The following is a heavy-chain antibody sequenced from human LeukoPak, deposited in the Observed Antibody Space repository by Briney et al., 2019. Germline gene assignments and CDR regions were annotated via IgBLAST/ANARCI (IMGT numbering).Heavy chain of an antibody. V-gene: IGHV3-23*01. CDR1: GFTFSSYA. Sequence: AGGSLRLSCAASGFTFSSYALSWVRQAPGRGLEWVSAITASGGSTYYADSVKGRFTTSRDNSKNTLYLQMNSLRAEDTAVYYCAKRPMVTGGFDLWGRGTLVTVSS. CDR2: ITASGGST. J-gene: IGHJ2*01. D-gene: IGHD2-21*02. CDR3: AKRPMVTGGFDL.